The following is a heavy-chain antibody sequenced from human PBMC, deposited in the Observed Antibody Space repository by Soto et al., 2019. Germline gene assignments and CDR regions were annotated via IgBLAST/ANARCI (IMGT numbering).Heavy chain of an antibody. Sequence: EVQLVESGGGFIQQGGSLRLSCAASGFTFSTYCMHWVRHTPGTGLVWVSRTCRYGRELYYADSVKGRFTISRDDAKNTLYLQMDSLRVEDTGIYYCVRGTTAWRGMDYWGQGALVTVSS. D-gene: IGHD1-1*01. J-gene: IGHJ4*02. V-gene: IGHV3-74*01. CDR3: VRGTTAWRGMDY. CDR1: GFTFSTYC. CDR2: TCRYGREL.